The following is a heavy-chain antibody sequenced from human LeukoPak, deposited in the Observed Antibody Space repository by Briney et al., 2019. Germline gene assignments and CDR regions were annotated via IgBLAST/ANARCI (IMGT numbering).Heavy chain of an antibody. CDR1: GGSISSSSYY. Sequence: SETLSLTCTVSGGSISSSSYYWGWIRQPPGKGLEWIGSIYYSGSTYYNPSLKSRVTISVDTSKNQFSLKLSSVTAADTAVYYCARGGYSYGSNDAFDIWGQGTMVTVSS. J-gene: IGHJ3*02. V-gene: IGHV4-39*07. CDR2: IYYSGST. D-gene: IGHD5-18*01. CDR3: ARGGYSYGSNDAFDI.